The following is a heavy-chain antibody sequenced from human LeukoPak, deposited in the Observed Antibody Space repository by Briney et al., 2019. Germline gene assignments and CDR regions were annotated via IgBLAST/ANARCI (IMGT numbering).Heavy chain of an antibody. J-gene: IGHJ6*02. Sequence: ASVKVSCKASGYTFTSYAMNWVRQAPGQGPEWMGWINTSTGNPTYAQGFTGRFVFSLDTSVSTAYLQISSLKAEGTAVYYCARATIVVVPAAISHYYYGMDVWGQGTTVTVSS. V-gene: IGHV7-4-1*02. CDR2: INTSTGNP. D-gene: IGHD2-2*02. CDR3: ARATIVVVPAAISHYYYGMDV. CDR1: GYTFTSYA.